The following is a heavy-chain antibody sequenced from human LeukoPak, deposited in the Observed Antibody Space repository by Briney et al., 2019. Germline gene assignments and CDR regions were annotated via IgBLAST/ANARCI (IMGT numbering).Heavy chain of an antibody. CDR1: GFSFDKYS. CDR3: AKVATEAYYFDY. CDR2: ISSSSSDI. Sequence: GGSLRLSCAASGFSFDKYSMNWVRQAPGKGLEWVSSISSSSSDIYYAESVKGRLTISRDNAKNSLHLQMSSLRAEDTAVYYCAKVATEAYYFDYWGQGTLVTVSS. D-gene: IGHD5-12*01. J-gene: IGHJ4*02. V-gene: IGHV3-21*01.